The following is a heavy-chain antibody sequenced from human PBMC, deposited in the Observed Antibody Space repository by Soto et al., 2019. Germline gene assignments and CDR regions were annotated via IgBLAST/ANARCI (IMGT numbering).Heavy chain of an antibody. CDR2: INAGNGNT. V-gene: IGHV1-3*01. D-gene: IGHD1-26*01. CDR1: GYSFTSYA. Sequence: ASVKVSCKASGYSFTSYAMHWVRQAPGQRLEWMGWINAGNGNTKYSQKFQGRVTITRDTSASTAYMELSSLRSEDTAVYYCARALGVGASYYFQHWGQGTLVTVSS. J-gene: IGHJ1*01. CDR3: ARALGVGASYYFQH.